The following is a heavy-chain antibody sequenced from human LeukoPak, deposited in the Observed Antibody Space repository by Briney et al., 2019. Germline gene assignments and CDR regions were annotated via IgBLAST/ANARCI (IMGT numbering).Heavy chain of an antibody. V-gene: IGHV3-48*01. CDR3: ARLEWLLYFYFDY. CDR2: ISSSSSSTI. Sequence: PGGSLRLSCAASGFTFSSYSMNWVRQAPGKGLEWVSYISSSSSSTIYYADSVKGRFTISRDNSKNTLYLQMNSLRAEDTAVYYCARLEWLLYFYFDYWGQGTLVTVSS. CDR1: GFTFSSYS. J-gene: IGHJ4*02. D-gene: IGHD3-3*01.